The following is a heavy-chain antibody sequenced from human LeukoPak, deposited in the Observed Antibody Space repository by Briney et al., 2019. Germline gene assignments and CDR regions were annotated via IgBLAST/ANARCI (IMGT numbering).Heavy chain of an antibody. D-gene: IGHD6-19*01. CDR2: IYYSGST. V-gene: IGHV4-39*01. Sequence: SETLSLTCAVYGGSFSGYYWAWIRQPPGKGLEWIASIYYSGSTYYNPSLKSRVTISVDTSRNQFSLRLSSVTAADTAVYYCASLAVAGLSEGYWGQGTLVIVSS. CDR3: ASLAVAGLSEGY. J-gene: IGHJ4*02. CDR1: GGSFSGYY.